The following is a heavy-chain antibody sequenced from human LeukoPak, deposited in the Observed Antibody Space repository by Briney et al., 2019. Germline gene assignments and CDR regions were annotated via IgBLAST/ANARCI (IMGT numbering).Heavy chain of an antibody. J-gene: IGHJ4*02. CDR1: GGIFSSYT. CDR2: IIPLLGIA. D-gene: IGHD5-12*01. Sequence: VASVKVSCKASGGIFSSYTISWVRQAPGQGLEWMGRIIPLLGIANYAQKFQGRVTIIADKSTSTAYMELSSLRSKDTAVYYCARDDADSAYADGDYWGQGTLVTVSS. V-gene: IGHV1-69*04. CDR3: ARDDADSAYADGDY.